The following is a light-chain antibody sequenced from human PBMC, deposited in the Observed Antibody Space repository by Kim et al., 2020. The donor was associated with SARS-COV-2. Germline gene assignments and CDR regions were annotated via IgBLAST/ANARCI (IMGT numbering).Light chain of an antibody. CDR2: YDS. CDR3: QVWDSASDHWV. CDR1: NIGSKS. Sequence: APGKTARITCGAENIGSKSVHWYQQRPGQAPMLIIYYDSDRPSGVPERFSGSNSGNTATLIVSRVEAGDEADYYCQVWDSASDHWVFGGGTQLTVL. J-gene: IGLJ3*02. V-gene: IGLV3-21*04.